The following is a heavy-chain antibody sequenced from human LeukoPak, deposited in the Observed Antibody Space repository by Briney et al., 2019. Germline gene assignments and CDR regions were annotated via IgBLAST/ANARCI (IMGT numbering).Heavy chain of an antibody. D-gene: IGHD3-10*01. CDR1: GYTFTSYY. CDR2: INPSGGST. CDR3: ARVAGGYFPFDY. V-gene: IGHV1-46*01. J-gene: IGHJ4*02. Sequence: ASVKVSCKASGYTFTSYYMHWVRQAPGQALEWMGIINPSGGSTSYAQKFQGRVTMTRDTSTSTVYMELSSLRSEDTAVYYCARVAGGYFPFDYWGQGTLVTVSS.